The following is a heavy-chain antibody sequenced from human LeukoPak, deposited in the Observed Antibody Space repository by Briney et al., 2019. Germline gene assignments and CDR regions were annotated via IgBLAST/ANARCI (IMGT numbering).Heavy chain of an antibody. J-gene: IGHJ6*03. Sequence: PGGSLRLSCAASGVTFDDYAMHWVRQAPGKGLEWVAVISNDVVNENYAKSLTGRFTISRDISNNTLDLQMNSLRGEDTAVYYCARIAGTKFSIYNYIDVWGKGTTVTVSS. CDR2: ISNDVVNE. V-gene: IGHV3-30*01. D-gene: IGHD1-7*01. CDR3: ARIAGTKFSIYNYIDV. CDR1: GVTFDDYA.